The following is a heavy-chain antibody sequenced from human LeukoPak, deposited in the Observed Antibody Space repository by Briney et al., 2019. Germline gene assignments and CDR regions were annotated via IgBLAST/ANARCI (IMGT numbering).Heavy chain of an antibody. CDR2: IYSGGST. CDR3: ARVKLTVATNYFDY. D-gene: IGHD5-12*01. Sequence: GGSLRLSCAASGFTVSGNYMSWVRQPPGKGLEWVPLIYSGGSTFYADSVKGRFTVSRDNSKNTLYLHMNSLRADDTAVYYCARVKLTVATNYFDYWGQGTLVTVSS. CDR1: GFTVSGNY. V-gene: IGHV3-53*01. J-gene: IGHJ4*02.